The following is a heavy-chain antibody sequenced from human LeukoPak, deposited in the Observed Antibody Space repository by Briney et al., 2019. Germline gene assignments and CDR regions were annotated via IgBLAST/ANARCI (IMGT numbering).Heavy chain of an antibody. D-gene: IGHD3-10*01. CDR2: INHSGST. CDR1: GVSFSGYY. CDR3: ARGRFKYDY. J-gene: IGHJ4*02. V-gene: IGHV4-34*01. Sequence: SETLSLTCAVYGVSFSGYYWSWIRQPPGKGLEWIGEINHSGSTNYNPSLKSRVTISVDTSKNQFSLKLSSVTAADTAVYYCARGRFKYDYWGQGTLVTVSS.